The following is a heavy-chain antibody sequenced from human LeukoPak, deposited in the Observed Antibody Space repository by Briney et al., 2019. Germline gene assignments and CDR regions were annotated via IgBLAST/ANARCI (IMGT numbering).Heavy chain of an antibody. CDR2: IYYSGST. V-gene: IGHV4-59*01. J-gene: IGHJ4*02. D-gene: IGHD6-13*01. CDR3: ARDHGAAAFDY. CDR1: GGSIGSYY. Sequence: SETLSLTCTVSGGSIGSYYWSWIRQPPGKGLEWIGYIYYSGSTNYNPSLKSRVTISVDTSKNQFSLKLSSVTAADTAVYYCARDHGAAAFDYWGQGTLVTVSS.